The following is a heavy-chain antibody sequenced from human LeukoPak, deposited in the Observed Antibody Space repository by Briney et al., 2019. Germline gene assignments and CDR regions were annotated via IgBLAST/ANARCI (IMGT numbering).Heavy chain of an antibody. CDR1: GYTFTSYG. V-gene: IGHV1-69*04. D-gene: IGHD6-6*01. CDR2: IIPILGIA. J-gene: IGHJ5*02. CDR3: ARAAPSRWFDP. Sequence: SVKVSCKASGYTFTSYGISWVRQAPGQGLEWMGRIIPILGIANYAQKFQGRVTITADKSTSTAYMELSSLRSEDTAVYYCARAAPSRWFDPWGQGTLVTVSS.